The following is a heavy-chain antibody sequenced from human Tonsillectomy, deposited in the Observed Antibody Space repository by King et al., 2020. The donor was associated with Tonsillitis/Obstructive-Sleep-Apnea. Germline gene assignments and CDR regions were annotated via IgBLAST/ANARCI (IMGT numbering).Heavy chain of an antibody. V-gene: IGHV4-59*01. J-gene: IGHJ3*02. Sequence: QLQESGPGLVKPSETLSLTCTVSGGSISSYYWSWIRQPPGKGLEWIGYIYYSGNTNYNPSLKSRVTISVDTSKKQFSLKLSSVTAPDTAVYNCAREAEDAFDIWGTGTMVTVSS. CDR2: IYYSGNT. CDR1: GGSISSYY. CDR3: AREAEDAFDI.